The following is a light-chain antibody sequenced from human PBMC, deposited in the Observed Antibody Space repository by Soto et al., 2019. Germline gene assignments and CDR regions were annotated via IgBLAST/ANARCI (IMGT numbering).Light chain of an antibody. CDR1: QGISSA. V-gene: IGKV1-13*02. J-gene: IGKJ3*01. CDR2: DAS. CDR3: QQFNSYPEFT. Sequence: AIQLTQSPSSLSASVGDRVTITCRASQGISSALAWYQQKPGKAPKLLIYDASSLESGVPSRFXXXGXGTXXXXXXXXXXXXDFATXYCQQFNSYPEFTFGPGTKVDIK.